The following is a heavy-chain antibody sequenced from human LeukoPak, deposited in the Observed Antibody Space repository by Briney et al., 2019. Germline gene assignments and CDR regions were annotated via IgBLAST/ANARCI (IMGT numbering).Heavy chain of an antibody. CDR3: ARGKGFYYYMEI. Sequence: PSETLSLTCTVSGGSNSSFYWSWIRQPPGKGLEWIGYIDHSGTTNYIPSLKSRVTISVDTSKNQFSLKVNSVTAADTAVYYCARGKGFYYYMEIWGKGTTVTVSS. CDR1: GGSNSSFY. V-gene: IGHV4-59*01. CDR2: IDHSGTT. J-gene: IGHJ6*03.